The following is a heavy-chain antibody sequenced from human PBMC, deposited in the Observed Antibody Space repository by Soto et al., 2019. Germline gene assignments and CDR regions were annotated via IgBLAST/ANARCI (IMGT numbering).Heavy chain of an antibody. J-gene: IGHJ6*02. CDR3: AKDLGIAVARSGVGMDV. D-gene: IGHD6-19*01. Sequence: PGGSLRLSYAASGFTFDDYAMHWVRQAPGKGLEWVSGISWNSGSIGYADSVKGRFTISRDNAKNSLYLQMNSLRAEDTALYYCAKDLGIAVARSGVGMDVWGQGTTVTVSS. CDR1: GFTFDDYA. CDR2: ISWNSGSI. V-gene: IGHV3-9*01.